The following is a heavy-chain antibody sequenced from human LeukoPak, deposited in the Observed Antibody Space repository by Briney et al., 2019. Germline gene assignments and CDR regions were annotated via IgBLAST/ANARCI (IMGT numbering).Heavy chain of an antibody. CDR2: IGTSTSTI. J-gene: IGHJ4*02. Sequence: SGGPLRLSCAASGFTFSNYGMNWVRQAPGKGLEWVSYIGTSTSTIYYADSVKGRFTISRDNAKNSLYLQMNSLRDEDTAVYYCARHDYGCNSGDYWGQGTLVTVSS. V-gene: IGHV3-48*02. CDR1: GFTFSNYG. CDR3: ARHDYGCNSGDY. D-gene: IGHD4-23*01.